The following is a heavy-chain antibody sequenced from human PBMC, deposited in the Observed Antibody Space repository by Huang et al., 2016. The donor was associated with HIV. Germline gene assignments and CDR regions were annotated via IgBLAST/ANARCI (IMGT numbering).Heavy chain of an antibody. CDR1: GGSMSSYY. J-gene: IGHJ5*02. Sequence: QVQLQESGPGLVKPSETLSLTCTVSGGSMSSYYWSWIRQPPGKGLEWIGYIYYSGSTNDNASLKSRVTISVDTSKNQFSLRLSSVTAADTAVYYCASASIAARRWFDPWGQGSLVTVSS. D-gene: IGHD6-6*01. V-gene: IGHV4-59*01. CDR3: ASASIAARRWFDP. CDR2: IYYSGST.